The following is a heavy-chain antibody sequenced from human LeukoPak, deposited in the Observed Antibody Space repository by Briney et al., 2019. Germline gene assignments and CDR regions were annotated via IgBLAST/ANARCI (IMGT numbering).Heavy chain of an antibody. CDR1: GFTFSSYG. Sequence: GGSLRLSCAASGFTFSSYGMNCGRQAPGKGLEWFSYISSSSSTIYYADSVKGRFTISSDNAKNPLYLPLHSLRAEDTAVYYCARGNCGGDCYFPSYYYYYMDVWGKGTTVTVSS. D-gene: IGHD2-21*01. J-gene: IGHJ6*03. CDR2: ISSSSSTI. V-gene: IGHV3-48*01. CDR3: ARGNCGGDCYFPSYYYYYMDV.